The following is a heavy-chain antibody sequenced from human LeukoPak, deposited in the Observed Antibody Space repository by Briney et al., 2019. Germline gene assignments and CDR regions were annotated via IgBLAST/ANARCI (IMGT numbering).Heavy chain of an antibody. CDR3: ARDLVGGWDDSSGYYYGYFDY. V-gene: IGHV3-30-3*01. CDR1: GLTFSASD. Sequence: GGSLRLSCVVSGLTFSASDMHWVRQAPGKGLEWVAVISYDGNNKYYADSVKGRFTISRDNSKNTLYLQMNSLRAEDTAVYYCARDLVGGWDDSSGYYYGYFDYWGQGTLVTVSS. D-gene: IGHD3-22*01. J-gene: IGHJ4*02. CDR2: ISYDGNNK.